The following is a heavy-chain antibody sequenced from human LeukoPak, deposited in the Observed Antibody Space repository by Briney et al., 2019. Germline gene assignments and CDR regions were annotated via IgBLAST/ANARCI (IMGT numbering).Heavy chain of an antibody. CDR2: IIPILGIA. CDR3: ARDGDSYGYLGNFDY. V-gene: IGHV1-69*04. CDR1: GGTFSSYA. J-gene: IGHJ4*02. Sequence: SVKVSCKASGGTFSSYAISWVRQAPGQGLEWMGRIIPILGIANYAQKFQGRVTITADKSTSTAYMELSSLRSEDTAVYYCARDGDSYGYLGNFDYWGQGTLVTVSS. D-gene: IGHD5-18*01.